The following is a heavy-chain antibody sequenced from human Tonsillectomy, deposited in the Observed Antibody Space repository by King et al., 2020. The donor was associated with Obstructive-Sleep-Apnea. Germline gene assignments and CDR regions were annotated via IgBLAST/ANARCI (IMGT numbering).Heavy chain of an antibody. J-gene: IGHJ6*02. CDR3: ARGVEEYQLPYYYYGMDV. V-gene: IGHV4-59*01. Sequence: VQLQESGPGLVKPSETLSLTCTVSGGSISSYYWSWIRQPPGKGLEWIGYIYYSGSTNYNPSLKSRVTISVDTSKNQFSLKLSSVTAADTAVYYCARGVEEYQLPYYYYGMDVWGQGTTVTVSS. CDR1: GGSISSYY. CDR2: IYYSGST. D-gene: IGHD2-2*01.